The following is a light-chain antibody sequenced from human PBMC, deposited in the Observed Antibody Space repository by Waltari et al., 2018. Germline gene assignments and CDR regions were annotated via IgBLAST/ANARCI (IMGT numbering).Light chain of an antibody. CDR3: NSRDSSGNPLVA. Sequence: SSELTQDPAVSVALGQTVRITCQGDSLRSYYASWYQQKAGQAPVLVIYGKNNRPSGIPDRVSGSSSGNTAALTITRAQAEDEADYYGNSRDSSGNPLVAFGGGTKLTVL. CDR2: GKN. CDR1: SLRSYY. J-gene: IGLJ2*01. V-gene: IGLV3-19*01.